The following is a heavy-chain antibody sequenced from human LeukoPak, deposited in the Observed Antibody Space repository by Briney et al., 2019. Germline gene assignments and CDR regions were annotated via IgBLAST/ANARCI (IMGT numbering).Heavy chain of an antibody. CDR2: IKSKTDGGTT. V-gene: IGHV3-15*01. D-gene: IGHD3-3*01. Sequence: GGSLRLSCAASGFTFSNAWMSWVRQAPGKGLEWVGRIKSKTDGGTTDYAAPVKGRFTISRDDSKNTLYLQMNSLKTEDTAVYYCTTGGILRFLEWLLYDYYYYYMDVWGKGTTVTVSS. J-gene: IGHJ6*03. CDR3: TTGGILRFLEWLLYDYYYYYMDV. CDR1: GFTFSNAW.